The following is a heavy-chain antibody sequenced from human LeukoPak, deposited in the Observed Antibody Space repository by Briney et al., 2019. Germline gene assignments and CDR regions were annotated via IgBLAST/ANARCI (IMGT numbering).Heavy chain of an antibody. CDR2: INHSGST. J-gene: IGHJ4*02. V-gene: IGHV4-34*01. Sequence: PSETLSLTCAVYGGSFSGYYWSWIRQPPGKGLEWIGEINHSGSTNYNPSLKSRVTISVDTSKNQFSLKLSSVTAADTAVYYCARRAYSGWYPGGNYFDYWGQGTLVTVSS. CDR1: GGSFSGYY. CDR3: ARRAYSGWYPGGNYFDY. D-gene: IGHD6-19*01.